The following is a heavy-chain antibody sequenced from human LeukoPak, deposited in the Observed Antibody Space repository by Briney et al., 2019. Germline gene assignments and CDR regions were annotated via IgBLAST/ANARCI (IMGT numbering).Heavy chain of an antibody. CDR3: ARDRGARPPSGAAFYFDY. Sequence: SQTLSLTCTVSGGSISSGGYYWSWIRRHPGKGLEWIGYIYYSGSTYYNPSLKSRVTISVDTSKNQFSLKLSSVTAADTAVYYCARDRGARPPSGAAFYFDYWGQGTLVTVSS. J-gene: IGHJ4*02. CDR2: IYYSGST. V-gene: IGHV4-31*03. CDR1: GGSISSGGYY. D-gene: IGHD3-10*01.